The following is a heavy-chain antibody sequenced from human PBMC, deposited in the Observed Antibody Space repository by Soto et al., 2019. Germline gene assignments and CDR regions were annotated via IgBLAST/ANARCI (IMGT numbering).Heavy chain of an antibody. CDR1: GYTFTSYD. CDR2: MNPNSGNT. Sequence: QVQLVQSGAEVKKPGASVKVSCKASGYTFTSYDINWVRQATGQGLEWMGWMNPNSGNTGYAQKFQGRVTMTRNTSISTAYMELSSLRSEDTAVYYCARRVYSSSWYYYYYYGMEVWGQGTTVTVSS. D-gene: IGHD6-13*01. J-gene: IGHJ6*02. V-gene: IGHV1-8*01. CDR3: ARRVYSSSWYYYYYYGMEV.